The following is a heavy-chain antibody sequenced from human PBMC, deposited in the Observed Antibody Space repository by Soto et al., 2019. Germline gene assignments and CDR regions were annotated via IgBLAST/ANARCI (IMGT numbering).Heavy chain of an antibody. CDR1: GFTFSSYG. CDR2: IWSDGSNK. V-gene: IGHV3-33*01. Sequence: PGGSLRLSCAASGFTFSSYGMHWVRQAPGKGLEWVAVIWSDGSNKYYADSVKGRFTISRDNSKNTLYLKMNSLRAEDTAVYYCARYYYDSSGYYPLWGQGTLVTVSS. D-gene: IGHD3-22*01. CDR3: ARYYYDSSGYYPL. J-gene: IGHJ4*02.